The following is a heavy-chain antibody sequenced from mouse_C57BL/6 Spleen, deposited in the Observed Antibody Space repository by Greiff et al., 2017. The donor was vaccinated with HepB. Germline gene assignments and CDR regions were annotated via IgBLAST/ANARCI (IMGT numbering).Heavy chain of an antibody. D-gene: IGHD1-1*01. CDR3: ARDYYGSSYRYFEV. CDR2: IYPRSGNT. J-gene: IGHJ1*03. Sequence: VQLQESGAELARPGASVKLSCKASGYTFTSYGISWVKQRTGQGLEWIGEIYPRSGNTYYNEKFKGKATLTADKSSSTAYMELRSLTSEDSAVYFCARDYYGSSYRYFEVWGTGTTVTVSS. V-gene: IGHV1-81*01. CDR1: GYTFTSYG.